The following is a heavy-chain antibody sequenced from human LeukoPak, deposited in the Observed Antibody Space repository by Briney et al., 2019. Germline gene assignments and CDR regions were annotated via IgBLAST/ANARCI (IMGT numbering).Heavy chain of an antibody. J-gene: IGHJ4*02. V-gene: IGHV4-59*12. CDR2: IYYSGST. CDR3: ARPRRSGGYNYFDY. D-gene: IGHD5-24*01. CDR1: GGSISSYY. Sequence: SETLSLTCTVSGGSISSYYWSWIRQPPGKGLEWIGYIYYSGSTNYNPSLKSRVTISVDTSKNQFSLKLSSVTAADTAVYYCARPRRSGGYNYFDYWGQGTLVTVSS.